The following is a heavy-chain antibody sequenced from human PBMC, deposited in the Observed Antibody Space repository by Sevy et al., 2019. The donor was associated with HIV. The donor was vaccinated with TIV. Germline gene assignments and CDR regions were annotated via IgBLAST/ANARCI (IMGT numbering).Heavy chain of an antibody. CDR3: ARDQHDYGGNIRTGWFDP. J-gene: IGHJ5*02. Sequence: GSLRLSCAASGFTFSSYAMHWVRQAPGKGLEWVGVISYDGSNKYYADSVKGRFTISRDNSKKTLYLQMNSLRVEDTAVYYCARDQHDYGGNIRTGWFDPWGQGTLVTVSS. CDR2: ISYDGSNK. CDR1: GFTFSSYA. V-gene: IGHV3-30-3*01. D-gene: IGHD4-17*01.